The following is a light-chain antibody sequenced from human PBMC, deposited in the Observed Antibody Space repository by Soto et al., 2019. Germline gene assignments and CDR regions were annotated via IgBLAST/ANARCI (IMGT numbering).Light chain of an antibody. J-gene: IGKJ1*01. Sequence: EIVMTQSPATLSVSPGGRATLSCRASQSISDTLAWYQQKPGQPPRLLIYGASTRATGFPAKFSGSGSGTDFTLTISSLQSEDFAVYYCQQYNNWPLTFGQGTKVEIK. CDR1: QSISDT. CDR2: GAS. V-gene: IGKV3-15*01. CDR3: QQYNNWPLT.